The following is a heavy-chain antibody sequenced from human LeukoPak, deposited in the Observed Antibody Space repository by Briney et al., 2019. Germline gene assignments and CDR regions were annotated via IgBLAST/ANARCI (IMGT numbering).Heavy chain of an antibody. V-gene: IGHV3-30*04. CDR1: GFTFSSYA. J-gene: IGHJ4*02. CDR3: ARSRYEDTPYYFDY. D-gene: IGHD2-15*01. Sequence: GGSLRLSCAAPGFTFSSYAMHWVRQAPGKGLEWVAVISYDGSNKYYADSVKGRFTISRDNSKNTLYLQMNSLRAEDTAVYYCARSRYEDTPYYFDYWGQGTLVTVSS. CDR2: ISYDGSNK.